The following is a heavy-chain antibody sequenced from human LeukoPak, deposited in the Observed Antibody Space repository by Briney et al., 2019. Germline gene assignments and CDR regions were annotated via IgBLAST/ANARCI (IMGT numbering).Heavy chain of an antibody. V-gene: IGHV1-18*01. CDR3: ARDPDHYYDSSGYYFDY. D-gene: IGHD3-22*01. CDR1: GYTFTSYG. CDR2: ISAYNGNT. Sequence: ASVKVSCKASGYTFTSYGISWVRQAPGQGLEWMGWISAYNGNTNYAQKLQGRVTMTTDTSTSTAYMELRSLRSDDTAVCYCARDPDHYYDSSGYYFDYWGQGTLVTVSS. J-gene: IGHJ4*02.